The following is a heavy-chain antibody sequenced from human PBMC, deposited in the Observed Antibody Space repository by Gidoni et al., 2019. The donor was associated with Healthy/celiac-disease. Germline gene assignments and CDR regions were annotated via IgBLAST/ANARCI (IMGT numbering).Heavy chain of an antibody. Sequence: QVQLQESGPGLVKPSGTLSLTCAVSGGSIRSSNWWSWVRQPPGKGLEWIGEIHHSGSTNYNPSLKSRVTISVDKSKNQFSLKLSSVTAADTAVYYCARGEGSNYYDSYRWFDPWGQGTLVTVSS. CDR1: GGSIRSSNW. CDR2: IHHSGST. D-gene: IGHD3-22*01. CDR3: ARGEGSNYYDSYRWFDP. J-gene: IGHJ5*02. V-gene: IGHV4-4*02.